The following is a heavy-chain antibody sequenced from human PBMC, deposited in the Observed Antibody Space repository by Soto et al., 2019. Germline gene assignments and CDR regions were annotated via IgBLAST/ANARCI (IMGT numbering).Heavy chain of an antibody. Sequence: SETLSLTCTVSGGSISSGDYYWSWIRQPPGKGLEWIGYIYYSGSTNYNPSLKSRVTMSVDTSKNQFSLKLSSVTAADTAVYYCARGAAVGATTFDYWGQGTLVTVSS. V-gene: IGHV4-30-4*02. CDR2: IYYSGST. CDR1: GGSISSGDYY. J-gene: IGHJ4*02. CDR3: ARGAAVGATTFDY. D-gene: IGHD1-26*01.